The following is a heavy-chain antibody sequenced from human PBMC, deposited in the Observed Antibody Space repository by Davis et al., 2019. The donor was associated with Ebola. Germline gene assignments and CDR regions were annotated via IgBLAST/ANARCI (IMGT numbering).Heavy chain of an antibody. CDR1: GFTFSSYA. CDR3: ARDALYYYGSGREFAFDI. J-gene: IGHJ3*02. Sequence: GESLKISCAASGFTFSSYAMSWVRQAPGKGLEWVPGISGSGGSTYYADSVKGRFTISRDNAKNSLYLQMNSLRAEDTAVYYCARDALYYYGSGREFAFDIWGQGTMVTVSS. CDR2: ISGSGGST. V-gene: IGHV3-23*01. D-gene: IGHD3-10*01.